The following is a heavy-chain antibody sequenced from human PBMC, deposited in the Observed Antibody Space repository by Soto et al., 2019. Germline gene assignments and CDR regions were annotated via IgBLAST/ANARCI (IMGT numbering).Heavy chain of an antibody. Sequence: ETLSLTCAVYGGSFSGYYWSWIRQPPGKGLEWIGEINHSGSTNYNPSLKSRVTISVDTSKNQFYLKLSSVTAADTAVYYCARGYYDILTGYYDLFDYWGQGTQVTVSS. J-gene: IGHJ4*02. CDR3: ARGYYDILTGYYDLFDY. CDR2: INHSGST. V-gene: IGHV4-34*01. CDR1: GGSFSGYY. D-gene: IGHD3-9*01.